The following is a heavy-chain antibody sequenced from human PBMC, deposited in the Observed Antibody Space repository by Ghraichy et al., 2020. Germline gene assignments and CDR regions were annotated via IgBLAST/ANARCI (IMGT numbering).Heavy chain of an antibody. Sequence: SETLSLTCAVYGGSFSGYYWSWIRQPPGKGLEWIGEINHSGSTNYNPSLKSRVTISVDTSKNQFSLKLSSVTAADTAGYYCARDPHLTYYDFWSGFHGMDVWGQGTTVTVSS. CDR2: INHSGST. V-gene: IGHV4-34*01. D-gene: IGHD3-3*01. CDR1: GGSFSGYY. J-gene: IGHJ6*02. CDR3: ARDPHLTYYDFWSGFHGMDV.